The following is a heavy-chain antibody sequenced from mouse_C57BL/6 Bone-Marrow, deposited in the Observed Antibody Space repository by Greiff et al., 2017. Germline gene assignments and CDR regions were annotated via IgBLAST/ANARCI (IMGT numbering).Heavy chain of an antibody. Sequence: VQLQQSGPELVKPGASVKISCKASGYTFTDYYMNWVKQSHGKSLEWIGDINPNNGGTSYNQKFKGKATLTVDKSSSTAYMELRSLTSEDSAVYYGARRNYYGSSYARPWFADWGQGTLVTVSA. V-gene: IGHV1-26*01. J-gene: IGHJ3*01. D-gene: IGHD1-1*01. CDR1: GYTFTDYY. CDR3: ARRNYYGSSYARPWFAD. CDR2: INPNNGGT.